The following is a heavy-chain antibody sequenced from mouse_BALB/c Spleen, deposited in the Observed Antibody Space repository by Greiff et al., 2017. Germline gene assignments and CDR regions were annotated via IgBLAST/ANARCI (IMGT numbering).Heavy chain of an antibody. D-gene: IGHD1-2*01. Sequence: QVQLQQPGAELVKPGASVKLSCKASGYTFTSYYMYWVKQRPGQGLEWIGGINPSNGGTNFNEKFKSKATLTVDKSSSTAYMQLSSLTSEDSAVYYCTTLLQLRGVYWYFDVWGAGTTVTVSS. J-gene: IGHJ1*01. CDR3: TTLLQLRGVYWYFDV. V-gene: IGHV1S81*02. CDR1: GYTFTSYY. CDR2: INPSNGGT.